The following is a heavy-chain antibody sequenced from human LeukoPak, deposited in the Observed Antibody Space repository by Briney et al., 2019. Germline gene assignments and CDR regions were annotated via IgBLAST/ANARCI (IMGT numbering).Heavy chain of an antibody. CDR2: INDSGDKT. D-gene: IGHD6-19*01. J-gene: IGHJ4*02. Sequence: PGGSLRLSCAASGFSFSTYGMSWVRQAPGKGLEWVAGINDSGDKTYYADSVKGRFTISRDNSKNTLYLQMNSLRVEDTAVYYCAKRVSCSSLPVYFDFWGRGTLVTVSS. V-gene: IGHV3-23*01. CDR3: AKRVSCSSLPVYFDF. CDR1: GFSFSTYG.